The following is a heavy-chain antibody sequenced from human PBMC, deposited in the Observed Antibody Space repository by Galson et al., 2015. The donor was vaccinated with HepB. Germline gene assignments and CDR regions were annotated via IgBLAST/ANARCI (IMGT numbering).Heavy chain of an antibody. CDR1: GFTFSSYA. CDR2: ISYDGSNR. Sequence: LRLSCAASGFTFSSYAMHWVRQAPGKGLEWVAVISYDGSNRYYADSVKGRFTISRDNSKNTLYLQMNSLRAEDTAVYYCARESEDTAMATSLGYWGQGTLVTVSS. J-gene: IGHJ4*02. D-gene: IGHD5-18*01. CDR3: ARESEDTAMATSLGY. V-gene: IGHV3-30-3*01.